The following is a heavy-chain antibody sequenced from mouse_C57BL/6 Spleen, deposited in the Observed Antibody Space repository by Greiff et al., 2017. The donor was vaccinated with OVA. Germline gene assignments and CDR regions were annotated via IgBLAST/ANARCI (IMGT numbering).Heavy chain of an antibody. CDR1: AYPFTTYG. V-gene: IGHV1-69*01. Sequence: HLRQPGPKLVFLGPPLSLSARPSAYPFTTYGLPGVKRRPGQGLEWIVESDPSDSYTNDNKKFKGKSKLTVDKSSSTAYRQLSSLTSEDSAVYYCARSDYGSSLYYAMDYWGQGTSVTVSS. J-gene: IGHJ4*01. CDR3: ARSDYGSSLYYAMDY. D-gene: IGHD1-1*01. CDR2: SDPSDSYT.